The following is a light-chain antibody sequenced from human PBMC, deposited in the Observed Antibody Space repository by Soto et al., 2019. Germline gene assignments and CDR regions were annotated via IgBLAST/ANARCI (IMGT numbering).Light chain of an antibody. V-gene: IGLV1-36*01. CDR1: TSNIGKNA. CDR3: AAWDDSLNGPV. J-gene: IGLJ3*02. CDR2: YND. Sequence: QSVLSQPPSVSGVPRQRVTISCSGSTSNIGKNAVNWYQQFPGKAPKLLIYYNDLLPSGVSDRFSGSKSGTSASLAISGLHSEDEAEYFCAAWDDSLNGPVFGGGTKLTVL.